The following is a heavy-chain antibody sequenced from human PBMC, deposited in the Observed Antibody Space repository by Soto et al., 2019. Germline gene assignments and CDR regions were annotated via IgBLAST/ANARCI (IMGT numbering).Heavy chain of an antibody. J-gene: IGHJ4*02. Sequence: GGSLRLSCAASGFTFSSYGMHWVRQAPGKGLEWVAVISYDGSNKYYADSVKGRFTISRDNSKNTLYLQMNSLRAEDTAVYYCAKVPGYDSSGYNPSRGWGQGTLVTVSS. CDR2: ISYDGSNK. CDR3: AKVPGYDSSGYNPSRG. D-gene: IGHD3-22*01. CDR1: GFTFSSYG. V-gene: IGHV3-30*18.